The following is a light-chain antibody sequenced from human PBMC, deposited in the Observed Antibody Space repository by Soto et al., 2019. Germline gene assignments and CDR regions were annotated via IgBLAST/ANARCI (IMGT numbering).Light chain of an antibody. V-gene: IGLV2-11*01. Sequence: QSALTQPRSVSGSPGQSVTISCTGTSRDVGYYSYVSWFQQHPGKAPKLMIYDVSKRPSGVPARFTGNKSGNTASLTISGLQAEDEADYYWCSFAGSYTLYVFGTGTKVTVL. CDR3: CSFAGSYTLYV. CDR2: DVS. CDR1: SRDVGYYSY. J-gene: IGLJ1*01.